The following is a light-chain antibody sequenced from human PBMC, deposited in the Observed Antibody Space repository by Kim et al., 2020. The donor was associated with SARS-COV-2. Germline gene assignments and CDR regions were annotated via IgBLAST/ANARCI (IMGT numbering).Light chain of an antibody. CDR3: QQYNNWPPWT. CDR1: YWFTNN. V-gene: IGKV3-15*01. J-gene: IGKJ1*01. CDR2: GAS. Sequence: PGASSPHTGRARYWFTNNYCLYQQRPGHAPRLLVYGASTRASGIPATFSGSGSGTEFSLTISSLQSEDFAVYYCQQYNNWPPWTFGQGTKVDIK.